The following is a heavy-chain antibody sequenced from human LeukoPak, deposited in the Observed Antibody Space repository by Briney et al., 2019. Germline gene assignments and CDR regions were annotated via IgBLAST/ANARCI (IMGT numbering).Heavy chain of an antibody. D-gene: IGHD1-26*01. CDR2: INHSGST. J-gene: IGHJ5*02. V-gene: IGHV4-34*01. CDR3: ARGFGRWELLDHWFDP. CDR1: GGSFSGYY. Sequence: SETLSLTCAVYGGSFSGYYWSWIRQPPGKGLEWIGEINHSGSTNYNPSLKSRVTISVDTSKNQFSLKLSSVTAADTAVYYCARGFGRWELLDHWFDPWGQGTLVTVSS.